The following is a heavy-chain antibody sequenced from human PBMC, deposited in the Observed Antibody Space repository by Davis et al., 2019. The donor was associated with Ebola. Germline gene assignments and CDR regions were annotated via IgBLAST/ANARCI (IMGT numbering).Heavy chain of an antibody. CDR2: INPHNGNT. D-gene: IGHD1-1*01. J-gene: IGHJ4*02. V-gene: IGHV1-18*04. CDR1: GYTFTSYG. CDR3: ARAQFPTTSDH. Sequence: AASVKVSCKASGYTFTSYGITWVRQAPGQGLEWMGWINPHNGNTNYAQNVQGRVTMTTDTSTSPAYMEVGSLRSDDTAVYYCARAQFPTTSDHWGQGTLVTVSS.